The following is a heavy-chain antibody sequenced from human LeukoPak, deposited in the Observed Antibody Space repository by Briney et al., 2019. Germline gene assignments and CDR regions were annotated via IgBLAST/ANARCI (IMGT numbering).Heavy chain of an antibody. CDR1: GFTFSSYG. D-gene: IGHD2-21*01. J-gene: IGHJ4*02. V-gene: IGHV3-33*06. Sequence: GGSLRLSCAASGFTFSSYGMHWVRQAPGKGLEWVAVIWYDGSNKYYADSVKGRFTISRDNSKNTLYLQMNSLRAEHTAVYHCAKKVAPGFLASFVYWGQGTLVSVSS. CDR3: AKKVAPGFLASFVY. CDR2: IWYDGSNK.